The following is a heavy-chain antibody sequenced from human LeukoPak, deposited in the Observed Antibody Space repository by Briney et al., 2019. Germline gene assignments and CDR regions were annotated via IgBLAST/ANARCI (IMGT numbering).Heavy chain of an antibody. Sequence: ASVKVSCKASGYTLTNYNISWVRHAPGQGLEWMGWINTHKGHTNFLQKFQGRVTVTTDISTNTAYMELRRLRSDDTAVYYCAREFGHCSGDNCFYFFDLWGQGSQVIVSS. V-gene: IGHV1-18*01. D-gene: IGHD2-15*01. J-gene: IGHJ4*02. CDR1: GYTLTNYN. CDR2: INTHKGHT. CDR3: AREFGHCSGDNCFYFFDL.